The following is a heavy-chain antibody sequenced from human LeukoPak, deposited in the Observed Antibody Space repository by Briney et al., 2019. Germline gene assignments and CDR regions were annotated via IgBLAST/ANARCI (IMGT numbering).Heavy chain of an antibody. CDR1: GFTFDDYA. D-gene: IGHD6-13*01. J-gene: IGHJ4*02. CDR3: AKDTSAGYSNSWSDY. CDR2: INWNSGNI. Sequence: GGSLRLSCAASGFTFDDYAMHWVRHAPGKGLERVSGINWNSGNIGYADSVKGRFTISRDNAKNSLYLQMNSLRAEDTALYYCAKDTSAGYSNSWSDYWGQGTLVTVSS. V-gene: IGHV3-9*01.